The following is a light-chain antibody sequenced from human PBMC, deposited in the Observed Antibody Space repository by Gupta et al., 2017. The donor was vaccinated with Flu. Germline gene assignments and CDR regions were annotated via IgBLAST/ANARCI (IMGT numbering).Light chain of an antibody. CDR2: KNN. Sequence: QSVLTQPPSASATPGQRVTISCSGSSSNIGSNYVYWYQQLPGTAPKLLIYKNNQRPSGVPDRFSGSKSGTSASLAISGLRSEDEADYYCAAWDDSLSDLWVFGGGTKLTVL. CDR1: SSNIGSNY. J-gene: IGLJ3*02. V-gene: IGLV1-47*01. CDR3: AAWDDSLSDLWV.